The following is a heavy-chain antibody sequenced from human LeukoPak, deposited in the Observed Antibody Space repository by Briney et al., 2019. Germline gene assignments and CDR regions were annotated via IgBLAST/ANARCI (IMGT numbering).Heavy chain of an antibody. J-gene: IGHJ4*02. CDR1: GGTFSSYA. Sequence: VASVKVSCTASGGTFSSYAISRVREAPGQGREWVGRSIPIFGTANYAQKFQGRVTITTDESTSTAYMELRSLRPEAKAVYYCASVSIGSSGGYVYYFDYWGQGTLVTVSS. D-gene: IGHD6-25*01. CDR3: ASVSIGSSGGYVYYFDY. V-gene: IGHV1-69*05. CDR2: SIPIFGTA.